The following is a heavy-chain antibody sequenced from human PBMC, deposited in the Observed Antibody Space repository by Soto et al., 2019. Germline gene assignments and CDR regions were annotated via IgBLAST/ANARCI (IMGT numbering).Heavy chain of an antibody. D-gene: IGHD3-22*01. CDR1: GYTFTSYY. Sequence: QVQLVQSGAEVKKPGASVKVSCKASGYTFTSYYMHWVRQAPGQGLEWMGIINPSGGSTSYAQKFQGRVTMTRDTSTSTVYMELSSLRSEDTAVYYCARAASTYYDSSGYWDAFDIWGQGTMVTVSS. CDR2: INPSGGST. CDR3: ARAASTYYDSSGYWDAFDI. J-gene: IGHJ3*02. V-gene: IGHV1-46*01.